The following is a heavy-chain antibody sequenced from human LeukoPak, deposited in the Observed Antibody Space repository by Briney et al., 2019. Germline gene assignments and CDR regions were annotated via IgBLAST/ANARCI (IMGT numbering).Heavy chain of an antibody. V-gene: IGHV3-7*03. D-gene: IGHD3-10*01. CDR2: IKQDGSEK. CDR3: ARDRRGPFDY. J-gene: IGHJ4*02. CDR1: GFTFNSYW. Sequence: GGSLRLSWAASGFTFNSYWMTWVRQAPGKGPEWVANIKQDGSEKYYVDSVKGRFTIARDNAMNSLYLQMNSLRAEDTAVYFCARDRRGPFDYWGQGTLVTVSS.